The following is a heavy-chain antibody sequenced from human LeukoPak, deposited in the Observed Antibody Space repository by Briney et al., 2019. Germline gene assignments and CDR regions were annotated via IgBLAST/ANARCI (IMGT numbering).Heavy chain of an antibody. Sequence: SETLSLTCTVSGPSISNYYWSRIRQPAGKGLEWIGRVYASGTTNYNPSLKSRVTMSVDTSKNQFSLKLSSMTAADTAVYYCARARTLGTIQYYFDYWGRGTLVTVSS. CDR1: GPSISNYY. CDR2: VYASGTT. V-gene: IGHV4-4*07. CDR3: ARARTLGTIQYYFDY. D-gene: IGHD1-7*01. J-gene: IGHJ4*02.